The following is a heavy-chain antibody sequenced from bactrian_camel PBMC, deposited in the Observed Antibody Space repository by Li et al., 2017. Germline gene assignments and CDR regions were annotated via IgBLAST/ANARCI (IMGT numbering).Heavy chain of an antibody. D-gene: IGHD2*01. J-gene: IGHJ4*01. V-gene: IGHV3-2*01. CDR1: VNIDTYS. CDR3: AADISGVCYINGAHSQRFNY. CDR2: IYTGTSTT. Sequence: HVQLVESGGGSVQAGGSLTLSCGASVNIDTYSMGWFRQAPGNEREAVATIYTGTSTTYYTESVKGRFTISQDNVKKALYLQMNSLKPEDTGMYYCAADISGVCYINGAHSQRFNYCGQGTQVTVS.